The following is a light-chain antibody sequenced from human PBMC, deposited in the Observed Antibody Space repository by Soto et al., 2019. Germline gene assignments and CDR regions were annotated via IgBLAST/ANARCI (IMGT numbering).Light chain of an antibody. Sequence: EIVLTPSPGTRALSPGEGSTRSCSASHSFSSYYLAWYQQKPGQAPSLLIYAASSRATGIPDRFSGGGSGTDFTLTISRLEPEDFAVYYCQQYGRSPTTFGQGTKV. V-gene: IGKV3-20*01. CDR2: AAS. CDR1: HSFSSYY. CDR3: QQYGRSPTT. J-gene: IGKJ1*01.